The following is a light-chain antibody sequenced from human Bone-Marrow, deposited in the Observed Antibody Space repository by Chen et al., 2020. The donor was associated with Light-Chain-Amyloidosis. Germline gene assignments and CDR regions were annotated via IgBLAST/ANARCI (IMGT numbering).Light chain of an antibody. CDR2: GNN. V-gene: IGLV1-40*01. CDR1: DTNIGSGYD. CDR3: QAYDSRLSGRVV. Sequence: QSVLTQPPSVSGAPGQRVTISCTGGDTNIGSGYDVHWYQQLPRTAPKLLIFGNNNRPSGAPDRFSCSKSGTSASLAITGLQAEDEADYYCQAYDSRLSGRVVFGGGTKLTVL. J-gene: IGLJ2*01.